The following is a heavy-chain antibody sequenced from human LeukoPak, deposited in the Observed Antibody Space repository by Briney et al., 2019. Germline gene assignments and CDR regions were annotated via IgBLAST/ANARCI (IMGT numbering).Heavy chain of an antibody. CDR2: IYYSGST. CDR3: ARGRYTGYDLVDY. D-gene: IGHD5-12*01. CDR1: GGSISSYY. J-gene: IGHJ4*02. Sequence: SETLSLTCTVSGGSISSYYWSWIRQPPGKGLEWIGYIYYSGSTNYNPSLKSRVTISVDTSKNQFSLKLSSVTAADTAVYYCARGRYTGYDLVDYWGQGTLVTVSS. V-gene: IGHV4-59*01.